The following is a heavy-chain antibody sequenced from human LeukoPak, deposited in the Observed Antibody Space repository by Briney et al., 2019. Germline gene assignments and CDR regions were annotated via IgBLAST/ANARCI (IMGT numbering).Heavy chain of an antibody. Sequence: GGSLRFSCAASGFTFSSYAMSWVRQAPGKGLEWVSSIGGIGDNTHYADSVKGRFTISRDTSRNTLYLQMNTLRVEDTAIYYCAKTPTFYDVLTGYSNDYWGQGTLVTVSS. CDR2: IGGIGDNT. D-gene: IGHD3-9*01. J-gene: IGHJ4*02. CDR1: GFTFSSYA. V-gene: IGHV3-23*01. CDR3: AKTPTFYDVLTGYSNDY.